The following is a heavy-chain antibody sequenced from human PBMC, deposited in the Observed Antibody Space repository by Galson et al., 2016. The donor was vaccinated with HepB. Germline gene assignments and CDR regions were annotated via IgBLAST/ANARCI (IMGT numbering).Heavy chain of an antibody. CDR2: VYIYGTNT. CDR3: AKGGGSTWYISPHFVDP. J-gene: IGHJ5*02. Sequence: SLRLSCAASGFTFTDYWMHWVRQAPGKGLMWVSRVYIYGTNTNYAESVRGRFTISRDNSKNTFYLQMNSLRAEDTASYYCAKGGGSTWYISPHFVDPWGQGTLVTVSS. V-gene: IGHV3-74*01. CDR1: GFTFTDYW. D-gene: IGHD6-13*01.